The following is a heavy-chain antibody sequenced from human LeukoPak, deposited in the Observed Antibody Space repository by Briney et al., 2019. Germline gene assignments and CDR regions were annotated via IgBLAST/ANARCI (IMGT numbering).Heavy chain of an antibody. D-gene: IGHD2-15*01. J-gene: IGHJ4*02. CDR2: VYHSGSA. Sequence: PSETLSLTCAVSGDSISSPKWWSWVRQPPGEGLEWIGEVYHSGSANYNPSVKSRVTISVDKSKNRFSLRLTSATAADTAVYYCARDLRGIVAPPRWGQGTLVTVSS. CDR3: ARDLRGIVAPPR. V-gene: IGHV4-4*02. CDR1: GDSISSPKW.